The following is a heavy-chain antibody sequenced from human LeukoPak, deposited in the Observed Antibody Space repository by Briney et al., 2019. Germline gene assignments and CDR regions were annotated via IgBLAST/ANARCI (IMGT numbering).Heavy chain of an antibody. CDR2: ITSSSNYI. V-gene: IGHV3-21*01. CDR1: GFTFSSFS. Sequence: GGSLRLSCAASGFTFSSFSMNWVRQAPGKGLEWVSSITSSSNYIYYASSVRGRFTISRDNAKNSLYLQMNSLRAEDTAVYYCARDLRLWGQGTLVTVSS. J-gene: IGHJ4*02. CDR3: ARDLRL.